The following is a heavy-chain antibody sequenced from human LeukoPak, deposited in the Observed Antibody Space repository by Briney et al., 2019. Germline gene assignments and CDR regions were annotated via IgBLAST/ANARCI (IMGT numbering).Heavy chain of an antibody. V-gene: IGHV3-7*03. CDR1: GFTFSIYW. CDR2: IKQDGSER. D-gene: IGHD1-26*01. CDR3: GRDLGGRSGY. Sequence: GGSLRLSCAASGFTFSIYWMSWVRQAPGKGLEWVANIKQDGSERYYVDSVKGRFTLSRDNAKNSLYLQMNSLRAEDTAVYYCGRDLGGRSGYWGQGTLVTVSS. J-gene: IGHJ4*02.